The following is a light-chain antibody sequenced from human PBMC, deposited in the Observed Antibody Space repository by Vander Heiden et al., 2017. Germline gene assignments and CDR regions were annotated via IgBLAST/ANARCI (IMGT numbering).Light chain of an antibody. Sequence: EIQMTHSQPSLSASVGDRVTITCQASQDISNYLNWYQQKPGKAPKLLVSDASNLETGVPSRCSGSGSGTDFTFTISGLQPEDIATYYCQQYGNLPYTFGQGTKLEIK. CDR2: DAS. CDR3: QQYGNLPYT. CDR1: QDISNY. J-gene: IGKJ2*01. V-gene: IGKV1-33*01.